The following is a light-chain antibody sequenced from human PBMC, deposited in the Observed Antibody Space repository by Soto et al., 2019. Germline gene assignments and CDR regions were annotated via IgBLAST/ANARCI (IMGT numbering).Light chain of an antibody. CDR2: EVS. CDR1: SSDFGYFNY. Sequence: QSALTQPPSASGSPGQSVTISCTGTSSDFGYFNYVSWYQQHAGKAPKLMIYEVSKRPSGVPDRFSGSKSGNTTSLTVSGLQAEDEADYYCSSYAGSNNHVIFGGGTKVTVL. J-gene: IGLJ2*01. CDR3: SSYAGSNNHVI. V-gene: IGLV2-8*01.